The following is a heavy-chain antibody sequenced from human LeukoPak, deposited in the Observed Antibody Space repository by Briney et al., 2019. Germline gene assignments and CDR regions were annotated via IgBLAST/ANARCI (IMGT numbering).Heavy chain of an antibody. CDR1: GGTFSSYA. J-gene: IGHJ4*02. V-gene: IGHV1-69*05. CDR2: IIPIFGTA. Sequence: SVKVSCKASGGTFSSYAISWVRQAPRQGLEWMGGIIPIFGTANYAQKFHGRVTITTDESTSTAYMELSSLRSEDTAVYYCARHYYDSSGYYRGYFDYWGQGTLVTVSS. D-gene: IGHD3-22*01. CDR3: ARHYYDSSGYYRGYFDY.